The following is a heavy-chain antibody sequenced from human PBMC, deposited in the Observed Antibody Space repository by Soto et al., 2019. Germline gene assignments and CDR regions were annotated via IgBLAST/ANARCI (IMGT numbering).Heavy chain of an antibody. D-gene: IGHD5-18*01. Sequence: GESLKISCKGSGYSFTTYWIGWVRQMPGKGLEWMGIIFPSDSDSRYSPSFQGQVTISADKSINTAYLQWSSLKASDTVMYYCASAHRYSYDVLKYWYFDLWGRGTLVTVSS. CDR1: GYSFTTYW. V-gene: IGHV5-51*01. CDR2: IFPSDSDS. J-gene: IGHJ2*01. CDR3: ASAHRYSYDVLKYWYFDL.